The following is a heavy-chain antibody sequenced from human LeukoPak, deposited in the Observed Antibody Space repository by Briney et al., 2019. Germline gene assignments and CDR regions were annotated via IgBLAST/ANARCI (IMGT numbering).Heavy chain of an antibody. CDR2: IHYSGTT. J-gene: IGHJ6*04. CDR1: GGSTSSYY. Sequence: SETLSLTCTVSGGSTSSYYWSWIRQPPGKGLEWIGYIHYSGTTNYNPSLKSRVTISVDTSKNQFSLKLNSVTAADTAVYCCARGYSPRRVVLDVWGKGTTVTVSS. V-gene: IGHV4-59*12. CDR3: ARGYSPRRVVLDV. D-gene: IGHD2-21*01.